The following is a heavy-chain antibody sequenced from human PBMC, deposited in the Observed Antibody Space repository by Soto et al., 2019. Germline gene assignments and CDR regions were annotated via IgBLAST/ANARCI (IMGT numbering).Heavy chain of an antibody. CDR1: GFTVSLYS. D-gene: IGHD3-22*01. J-gene: IGHJ4*02. CDR3: VRARSTDSRPDY. V-gene: IGHV3-21*01. Sequence: GGSLRRCCAASGFTVSLYSMIRVRQAPGKGLEWVASITSSSSYIYYEDSLKGRFTISRDNAKNSLFLQLDSLRAEDTAVYFCVRARSTDSRPDYWGQGTLVTVSS. CDR2: ITSSSSYI.